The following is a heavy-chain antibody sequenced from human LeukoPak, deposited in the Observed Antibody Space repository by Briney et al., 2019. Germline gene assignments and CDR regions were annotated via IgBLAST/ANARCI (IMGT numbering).Heavy chain of an antibody. CDR2: ISGSGSDT. V-gene: IGHV3-23*01. D-gene: IGHD2-2*01. J-gene: IGHJ4*02. CDR1: GLTFSDYA. Sequence: GRSLRLSRAVSGLTFSDYAMTWVRQAPGRRLECLSIISGSGSDTYHADSVQGRFTISSDNSRNTLYLQMNSLRVEDTAISYCAKGAGAVCGTSTCYSRVFDYWGQGILVTVPS. CDR3: AKGAGAVCGTSTCYSRVFDY.